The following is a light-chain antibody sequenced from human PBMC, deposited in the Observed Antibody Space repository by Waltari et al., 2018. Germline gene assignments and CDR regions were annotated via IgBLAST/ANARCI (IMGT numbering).Light chain of an antibody. CDR3: QQRTNWPPYS. CDR2: DAT. CDR1: QRISMY. J-gene: IGKJ2*03. Sequence: EIVLTQSPAPLSLSPGGRAVLSCRASQRISMYLAWYQQKPGQPPRLLIYDATHRASGIPTRFSGSGSGTDFTLTISRLEPEDSAIYYCQQRTNWPPYSFGQGTRLDIK. V-gene: IGKV3-11*01.